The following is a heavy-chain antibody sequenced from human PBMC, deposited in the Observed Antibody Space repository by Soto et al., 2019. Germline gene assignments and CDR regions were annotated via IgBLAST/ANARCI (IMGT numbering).Heavy chain of an antibody. V-gene: IGHV1-18*01. CDR3: ARDAAAGLNDA. D-gene: IGHD6-13*01. Sequence: QVQLVQSGAEVKKPGASVKGSCKASGYTFTSYGISWVRQAPGQGLEWMGWISAYNGNTKYVQKFQGIVTMTTDPSTSTAYMELSSLRSDDTAVYYCARDAAAGLNDAWGQGTLVTVAS. J-gene: IGHJ5*02. CDR1: GYTFTSYG. CDR2: ISAYNGNT.